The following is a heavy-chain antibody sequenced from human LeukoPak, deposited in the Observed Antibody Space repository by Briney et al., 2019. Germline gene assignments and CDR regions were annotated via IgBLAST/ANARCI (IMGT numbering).Heavy chain of an antibody. V-gene: IGHV1-2*02. CDR3: ARDQDFITMVRGANNWFDP. J-gene: IGHJ5*02. CDR1: GYTFTGYY. Sequence: ASVKVSCKASGYTFTGYYMHWVRQAPGQGLEWMGWINPNSGGTNYAQKFQGRVTMTRDTPISTAYMELSRLRSDDTAVYYCARDQDFITMVRGANNWFDPWGQGTLVTVSS. D-gene: IGHD3-10*01. CDR2: INPNSGGT.